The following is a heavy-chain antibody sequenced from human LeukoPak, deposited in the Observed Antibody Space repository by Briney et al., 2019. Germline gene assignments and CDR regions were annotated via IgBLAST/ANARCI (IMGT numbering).Heavy chain of an antibody. CDR2: ISSTSSYI. J-gene: IGHJ5*02. CDR3: ARGQLWQTGWFDP. CDR1: GFTFSDYS. D-gene: IGHD5-18*01. Sequence: GGSLTLSCGASGFTFSDYSMHWVRQAPGEGLEWVSTISSTSSYIYSADSLKGRFTISRDNAKNSLYLQMSTLRAEDTAVYYCARGQLWQTGWFDPWGQGTLVTVSS. V-gene: IGHV3-21*01.